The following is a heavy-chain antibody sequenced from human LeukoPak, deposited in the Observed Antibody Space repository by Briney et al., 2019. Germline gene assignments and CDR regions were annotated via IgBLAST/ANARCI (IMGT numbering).Heavy chain of an antibody. CDR2: IIPIFGIA. Sequence: SVKVSCKASGGTFSSCAISWVRQAPGQGLEWMGRIIPIFGIANYAQKFQGRVTITADKSTSTAYMELSSLRSEDTAVYYCASVGVVVPAASNWFDPWGQGTLVTVSS. D-gene: IGHD2-2*01. CDR3: ASVGVVVPAASNWFDP. V-gene: IGHV1-69*04. CDR1: GGTFSSCA. J-gene: IGHJ5*02.